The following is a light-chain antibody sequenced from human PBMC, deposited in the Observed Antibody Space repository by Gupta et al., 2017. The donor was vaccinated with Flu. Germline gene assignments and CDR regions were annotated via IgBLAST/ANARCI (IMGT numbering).Light chain of an antibody. CDR3: QQDNKWHPLT. Sequence: EIVMTQSPATLSVSPGERATLSCRASQSVSSNLAWYQQKPGQAPRLLIYDASTRDTGIPARFSGSGYGTEFTLTISSRQSEDFAVYYCQQDNKWHPLTFGQGTKVEIK. J-gene: IGKJ1*01. V-gene: IGKV3-15*01. CDR1: QSVSSN. CDR2: DAS.